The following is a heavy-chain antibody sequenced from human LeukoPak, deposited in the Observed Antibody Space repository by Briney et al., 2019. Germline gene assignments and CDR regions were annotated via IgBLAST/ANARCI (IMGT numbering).Heavy chain of an antibody. V-gene: IGHV3-21*01. Sequence: GGSLRLSCAASGFTFSSYAMSWVRQAPGKGLEWVSSISSSSSYIYYADSVKGRFTISRDNAKNSLYLQMNSLRAEDTAVYYCARDDSSGYYSADWGQGTLVTVSS. CDR3: ARDDSSGYYSAD. J-gene: IGHJ4*02. D-gene: IGHD3-22*01. CDR1: GFTFSSYA. CDR2: ISSSSSYI.